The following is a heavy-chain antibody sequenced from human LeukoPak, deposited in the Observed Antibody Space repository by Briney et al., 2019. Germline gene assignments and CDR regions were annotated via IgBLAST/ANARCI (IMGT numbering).Heavy chain of an antibody. CDR1: GASIRSGDYY. V-gene: IGHV4-30-4*01. CDR2: IYDSGST. J-gene: IGHJ3*02. CDR3: ARDCSGGSCYGAFDI. Sequence: SETLSLTCTVSGASIRSGDYYWSWIRQPPGKGLEWIGYIYDSGSTYYNPSLKSRITISVDTSENRFSLKLSSVTATDTAVYYCARDCSGGSCYGAFDIWGQGTMVTVSS. D-gene: IGHD2-15*01.